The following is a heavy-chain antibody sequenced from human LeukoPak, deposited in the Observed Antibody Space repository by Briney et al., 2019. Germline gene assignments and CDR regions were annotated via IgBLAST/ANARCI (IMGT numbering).Heavy chain of an antibody. D-gene: IGHD6-13*01. CDR3: ARDRYPHYTSSPDAFDI. CDR1: GVSIRSYY. V-gene: IGHV4-59*01. Sequence: SETLSLTCTVSGVSIRSYYWSWIRQPPGKGLEWIGEIYFSGSTNYNPPLKSRVTISVDTSKNQFSLKLTSVTAADTAVYYCARDRYPHYTSSPDAFDIWGQGTMVTVSS. J-gene: IGHJ3*02. CDR2: IYFSGST.